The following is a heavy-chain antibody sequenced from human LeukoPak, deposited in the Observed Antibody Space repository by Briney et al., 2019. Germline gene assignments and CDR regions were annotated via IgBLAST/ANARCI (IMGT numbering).Heavy chain of an antibody. CDR2: ISYDGSSE. CDR1: GFTFSSYA. Sequence: GGSLRLSCAASGFTFSSYAMHWVRQAPGKGLEWVARISYDGSSEYYAGSVKGRFTISRDNSKITVYLQMNSLKAEDTAVYYCAKELYNYGDYGAEGLDVGGQGTTVTVS. CDR3: AKELYNYGDYGAEGLDV. D-gene: IGHD4-17*01. V-gene: IGHV3-30*04. J-gene: IGHJ6*02.